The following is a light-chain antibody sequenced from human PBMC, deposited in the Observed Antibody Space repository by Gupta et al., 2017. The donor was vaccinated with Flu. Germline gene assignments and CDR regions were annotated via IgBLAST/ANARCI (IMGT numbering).Light chain of an antibody. CDR3: QQYGSSPYT. J-gene: IGKJ2*01. V-gene: IGKV3-20*01. Sequence: EIVFTQSPGTLSLSPGERATLSCRASQSVSSSFLAWYQQKPGQAPRLLIYAASSRATCIPDRCSGSGSGTDFTLTISRLEPEDFAVYYCQQYGSSPYTFGQGTKLEIK. CDR1: QSVSSSF. CDR2: AAS.